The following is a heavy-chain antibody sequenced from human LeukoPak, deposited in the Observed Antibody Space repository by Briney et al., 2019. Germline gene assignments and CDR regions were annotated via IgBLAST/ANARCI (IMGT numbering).Heavy chain of an antibody. CDR3: ARSSRGIGYCSGGSCYSYLY. CDR2: IYYSGST. J-gene: IGHJ4*02. D-gene: IGHD2-15*01. CDR1: GGSVSSGSYY. Sequence: PSETLSLTCTVSGGSVSSGSYYWSWIQQPPGKGLEWIGYIYYSGSTNYNPSLKSRVTISVDTSKNQFSLKLSSVTAADTAVYYCARSSRGIGYCSGGSCYSYLYWGQGTLVTVSS. V-gene: IGHV4-61*01.